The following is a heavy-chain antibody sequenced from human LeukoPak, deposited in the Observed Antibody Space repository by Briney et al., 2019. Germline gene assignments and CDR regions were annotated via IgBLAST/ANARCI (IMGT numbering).Heavy chain of an antibody. CDR3: ARAPRGFCSGGSCFDF. J-gene: IGHJ4*02. V-gene: IGHV1-2*02. D-gene: IGHD2-15*01. CDR2: IDPNSGGS. CDR1: GYTFTGYY. Sequence: EASVKVSCKTSGYTFTGYYIHWVRQAPGQGLEWMGWIDPNSGGSNSAQKFQGRVTMTRDTSISTAYTELSRLRSDDTAVYYCARAPRGFCSGGSCFDFWGQGTLVTVSS.